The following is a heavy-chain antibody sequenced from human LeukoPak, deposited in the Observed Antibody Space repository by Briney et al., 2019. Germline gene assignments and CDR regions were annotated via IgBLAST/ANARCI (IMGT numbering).Heavy chain of an antibody. CDR2: ISSSGSTI. CDR3: ARDRHLILRFTSGNFDY. D-gene: IGHD3-16*01. J-gene: IGHJ4*02. Sequence: PGGSLRLSCAASGFTFSDYYMSRIRQAPGKGLEWVSYISSSGSTIYYADSVKGRFTISRDNAKNSLYLQMNSLRAEDTAVYYCARDRHLILRFTSGNFDYWGQGTLVTVSS. CDR1: GFTFSDYY. V-gene: IGHV3-11*04.